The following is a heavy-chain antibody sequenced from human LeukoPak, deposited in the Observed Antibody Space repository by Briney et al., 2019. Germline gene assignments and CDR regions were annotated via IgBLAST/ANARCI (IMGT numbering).Heavy chain of an antibody. CDR2: IYTSGST. CDR3: AREWAHYYYDY. V-gene: IGHV4-61*02. CDR1: GGSISSGSYY. J-gene: IGHJ4*02. Sequence: PSETLSLTCTVSGGSISSGSYYWSWIRQPAGKGLEWTGRIYTSGSTNYNPSLKSRVTISVDTSKNQFSLKLSSVTAADTAVYYCAREWAHYYYDYWGQGTLVTVSS.